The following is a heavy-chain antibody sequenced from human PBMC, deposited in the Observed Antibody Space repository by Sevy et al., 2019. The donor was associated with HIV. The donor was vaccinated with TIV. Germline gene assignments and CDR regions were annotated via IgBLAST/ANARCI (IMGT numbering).Heavy chain of an antibody. V-gene: IGHV3-30*18. CDR2: ISYDGRNK. CDR3: AKDFTGYNGMDV. CDR1: GIIFTTSG. D-gene: IGHD3-9*01. J-gene: IGHJ6*02. Sequence: GGSLRLSCAVSGIIFTTSGMHWVRQAPGKGLEWVAVISYDGRNKFYGDSVKGRFTISRDNPKNILYLQMNSLRDEDTAVYYCAKDFTGYNGMDVWGQRTMVTVSS.